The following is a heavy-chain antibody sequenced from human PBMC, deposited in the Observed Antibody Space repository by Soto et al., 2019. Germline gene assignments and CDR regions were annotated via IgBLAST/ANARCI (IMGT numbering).Heavy chain of an antibody. CDR2: ITIGSSYI. Sequence: PGGSLRLSCAASGLPFSNFSMNWVRQAPGKGLEWVSSITIGSSYINYADSVKGRFAISRDDAQKSLYLQMNNLRAEDTAVYYCARLLLFGGGTCFSDYYYYGMEVWGQGTTVTVSS. V-gene: IGHV3-21*04. J-gene: IGHJ6*02. D-gene: IGHD2-15*01. CDR1: GLPFSNFS. CDR3: ARLLLFGGGTCFSDYYYYGMEV.